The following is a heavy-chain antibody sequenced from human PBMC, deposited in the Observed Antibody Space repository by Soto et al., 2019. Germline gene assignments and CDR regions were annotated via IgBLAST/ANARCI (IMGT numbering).Heavy chain of an antibody. J-gene: IGHJ6*02. Sequence: GGSLRLSCAASGFTFSSYGMHWVRQAPGKGLEWVAVISYDGSNKYYADSVKGRFTISRDNSKNTLYLQMNSLRAEDTAVYYCAKDSSERDFWSGYYGAPNYYYYYGMDVWGQGTTVTSP. CDR1: GFTFSSYG. CDR3: AKDSSERDFWSGYYGAPNYYYYYGMDV. CDR2: ISYDGSNK. D-gene: IGHD3-3*01. V-gene: IGHV3-30*18.